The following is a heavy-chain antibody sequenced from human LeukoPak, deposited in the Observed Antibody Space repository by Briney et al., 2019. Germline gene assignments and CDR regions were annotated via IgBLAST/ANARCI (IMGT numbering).Heavy chain of an antibody. V-gene: IGHV1-18*01. D-gene: IGHD3-10*01. CDR3: ARDGSSGIRGVIMWVKGYYYMDV. CDR1: GYTFTSYG. CDR2: ISAYNGNT. J-gene: IGHJ6*03. Sequence: ASVRVSCKASGYTFTSYGITWVRQAPGQGLEWMGWISAYNGNTNYAQKLQGRVTMTTDTSTSTAYMELRSLRSDDTAVYYCARDGSSGIRGVIMWVKGYYYMDVWGKGTTVTISS.